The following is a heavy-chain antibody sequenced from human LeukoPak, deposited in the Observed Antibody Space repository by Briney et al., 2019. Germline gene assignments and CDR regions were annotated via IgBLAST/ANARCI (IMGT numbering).Heavy chain of an antibody. D-gene: IGHD6-13*01. V-gene: IGHV4-61*08. CDR1: GGSISSGDYY. CDR2: IYYSGST. J-gene: IGHJ3*02. CDR3: ARVPFVYSSSAHAFDI. Sequence: PSETLTLTCTVSGGSISSGDYYWSWIRQPPGKGLEWIGYIYYSGSTNYNPSLKSRVTISVDTSKNQFSLKLSSVTAADTAVYYCARVPFVYSSSAHAFDIWGQGTMVTVSS.